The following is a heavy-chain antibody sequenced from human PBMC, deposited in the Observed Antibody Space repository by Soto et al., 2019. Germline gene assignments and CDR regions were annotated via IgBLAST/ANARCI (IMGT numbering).Heavy chain of an antibody. V-gene: IGHV5-51*01. D-gene: IGHD3-16*01. Sequence: EVQLVQSGAEVKKAGESLKISCQGSGYSFPTYWIAWLRQMPGKGLEWMGSIYPGDSDSRYSPSFQGQVTISADKSIGTAYLQWSSLKASDTAMYFCASVFRLGPTHLLDAFEVWGQGTMVTVSS. J-gene: IGHJ3*01. CDR1: GYSFPTYW. CDR3: ASVFRLGPTHLLDAFEV. CDR2: IYPGDSDS.